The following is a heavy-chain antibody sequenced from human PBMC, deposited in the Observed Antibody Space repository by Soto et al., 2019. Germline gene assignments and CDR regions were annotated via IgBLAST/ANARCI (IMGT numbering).Heavy chain of an antibody. CDR1: GYTFTGYA. CDR2: INAGNGNT. CDR3: ARAVAVAADFDY. Sequence: QVQLVQSGAEEKKPGASVKVSCKASGYTFTGYAMHWVRQAPGQRLEWMGWINAGNGNTKYSQKFQGRVTITRDTSRSTAYMELSSLRSGDTAVYYCARAVAVAADFDYWGQGTLVTVSS. D-gene: IGHD6-19*01. J-gene: IGHJ4*02. V-gene: IGHV1-3*05.